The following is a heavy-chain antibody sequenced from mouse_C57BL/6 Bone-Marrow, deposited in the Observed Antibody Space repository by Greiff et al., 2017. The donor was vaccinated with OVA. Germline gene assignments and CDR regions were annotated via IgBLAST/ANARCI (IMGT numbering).Heavy chain of an antibody. D-gene: IGHD1-1*01. Sequence: QVQLQQPGAELVKPGASVKLSCKASGYTFTSYWMQWVKQRPGQGLEWIGEIDPSDSYTNYNQKFKGKATLTVDTSSSTAYMQLSSLTSEDSAVYYCARGEELRRSSYWYFDVWGTGTTVTVSS. CDR1: GYTFTSYW. CDR2: IDPSDSYT. CDR3: ARGEELRRSSYWYFDV. J-gene: IGHJ1*03. V-gene: IGHV1-50*01.